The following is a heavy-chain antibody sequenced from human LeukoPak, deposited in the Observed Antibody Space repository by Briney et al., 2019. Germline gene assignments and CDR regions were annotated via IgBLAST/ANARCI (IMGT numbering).Heavy chain of an antibody. CDR3: ASDSGSSYYYYYGMDV. Sequence: PSETLSLTCAVYGGSFSSYYWSWIRQPPGKGLEWIGEINHSGSTNYNPSLKSRVTISVDTSKNQFSLKLSSVTAADTAVYYCASDSGSSYYYYYGMDVWGQGTTVTVSS. V-gene: IGHV4-34*01. D-gene: IGHD6-13*01. CDR1: GGSFSSYY. CDR2: INHSGST. J-gene: IGHJ6*02.